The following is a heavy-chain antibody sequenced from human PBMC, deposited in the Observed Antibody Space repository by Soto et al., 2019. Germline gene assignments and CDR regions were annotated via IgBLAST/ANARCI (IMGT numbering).Heavy chain of an antibody. CDR2: INHSGST. Sequence: PSETLSLTCAVYGGSFSGYYWSWIRQPPGKGLEWIGEINHSGSTNYNPSLKSRVTISVDTSKSQFSLKLSSVTAADTAVYYCARGYRMITFGGVIVIPNWFDPWGQGTLVTVSS. V-gene: IGHV4-34*01. CDR1: GGSFSGYY. J-gene: IGHJ5*02. D-gene: IGHD3-16*02. CDR3: ARGYRMITFGGVIVIPNWFDP.